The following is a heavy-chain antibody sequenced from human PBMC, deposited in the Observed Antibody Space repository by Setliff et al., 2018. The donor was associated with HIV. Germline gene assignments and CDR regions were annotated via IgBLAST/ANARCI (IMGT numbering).Heavy chain of an antibody. Sequence: PGGSLRLSCEASGFRVTDTYMAWVRQAPGKGLVWVSLISRDGDNSHYADSVKGRFTISRDNAKNTLYLQMNSLRVEDTAVYYCARCPRYCSGSGCDPQYSHMDVWGQGTTVTVSS. CDR2: ISRDGDNS. D-gene: IGHD2-15*01. CDR1: GFRVTDTY. CDR3: ARCPRYCSGSGCDPQYSHMDV. V-gene: IGHV3-74*01. J-gene: IGHJ6*03.